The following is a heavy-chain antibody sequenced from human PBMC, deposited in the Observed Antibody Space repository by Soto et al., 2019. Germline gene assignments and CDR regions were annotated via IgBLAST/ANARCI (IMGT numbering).Heavy chain of an antibody. D-gene: IGHD3-3*01. Sequence: SGKVDCKGSGGSLSTYSIRWGGSAPGKRVEGMGGIIPILGNTHYAQKFQGRVTITADESTRTAYMALSSLRSDDTAVYYCAKYILEWLFGSGDFSYYGMDVWGQGTTVTVS. V-gene: IGHV1-69*01. J-gene: IGHJ6*02. CDR3: AKYILEWLFGSGDFSYYGMDV. CDR2: IIPILGNT. CDR1: GGSLSTYS.